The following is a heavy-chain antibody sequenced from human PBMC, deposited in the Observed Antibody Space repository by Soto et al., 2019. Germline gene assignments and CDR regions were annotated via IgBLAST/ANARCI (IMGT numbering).Heavy chain of an antibody. V-gene: IGHV3-23*01. J-gene: IGHJ6*03. CDR3: AKDYCSSTSCHPYYYYYMDV. Sequence: PGGSLRLSCAASGFTFSSYAMSWVRQAPGKGLEWVSAISGSGGSTYYADSVKGRFTISRDNSKNALYLQMNSLRAEDTAVYYCAKDYCSSTSCHPYYYYYMDVWGKGTTVTVSS. CDR1: GFTFSSYA. D-gene: IGHD2-2*01. CDR2: ISGSGGST.